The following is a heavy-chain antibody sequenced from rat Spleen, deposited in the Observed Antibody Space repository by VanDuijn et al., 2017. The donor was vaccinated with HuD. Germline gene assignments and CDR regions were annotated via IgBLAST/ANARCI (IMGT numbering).Heavy chain of an antibody. J-gene: IGHJ2*01. D-gene: IGHD1-1*01. Sequence: EVQLQESGPGLVKPSQSLSLTCSVTGYSITNNYWGWIRKFPGNKMEWMGYISYSGSTSYNPSLKSRISITRDTSKNQFFLQLNSVTTEDTATYYCARHSYYSGDYFDYWGQGVMVTVSS. V-gene: IGHV3-1*01. CDR3: ARHSYYSGDYFDY. CDR1: GYSITNNY. CDR2: ISYSGST.